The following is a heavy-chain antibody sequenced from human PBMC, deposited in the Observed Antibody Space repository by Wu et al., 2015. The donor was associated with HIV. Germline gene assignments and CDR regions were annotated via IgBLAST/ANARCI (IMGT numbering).Heavy chain of an antibody. CDR2: INPNSGGT. V-gene: IGHV1-2*02. D-gene: IGHD6-19*01. Sequence: QVQLVQSGAEVKKPGASVKVSCKASGYTFTGYYMHWVRQAPGQGLEWMGWINPNSGGTNYAQKFQGRVTMTRDTSISTAYMELSRLRSDDTAVYYCARVMGIAVAGSEFDYWGQGTLVTVSS. CDR3: ARVMGIAVAGSEFDY. J-gene: IGHJ4*02. CDR1: GYTFTGYY.